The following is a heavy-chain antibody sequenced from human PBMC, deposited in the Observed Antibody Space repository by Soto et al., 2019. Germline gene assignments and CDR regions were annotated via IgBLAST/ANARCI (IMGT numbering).Heavy chain of an antibody. CDR2: IIPIFGTA. D-gene: IGHD5-12*01. CDR1: GGTFSSYA. J-gene: IGHJ4*02. V-gene: IGHV1-69*13. Sequence: VASVKVSCKASGGTFSSYAISWVRQAPGQGLEWMGGIIPIFGTANYAQKFQGRVTITADESTSTAYMELSSLRSEDTAVYYCARDGYRDFYFDYWGQGTLVTVSS. CDR3: ARDGYRDFYFDY.